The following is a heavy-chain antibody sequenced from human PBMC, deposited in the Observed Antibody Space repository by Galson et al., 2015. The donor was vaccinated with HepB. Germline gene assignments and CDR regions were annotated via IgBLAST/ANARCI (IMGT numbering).Heavy chain of an antibody. CDR3: ARGGLTARHFDS. D-gene: IGHD6-6*01. CDR2: SWCDGVNK. V-gene: IGHV3-33*08. CDR1: GFTFSSYA. J-gene: IGHJ4*02. Sequence: SLRLSCAASGFTFSSYAMHWVRQAPGKGLEWGPGSWCDGVNKYYADSVKGRFTISRDNSKNTLFLQLNSLRAEDTAVYYCARGGLTARHFDSWGQGTLVTVSS.